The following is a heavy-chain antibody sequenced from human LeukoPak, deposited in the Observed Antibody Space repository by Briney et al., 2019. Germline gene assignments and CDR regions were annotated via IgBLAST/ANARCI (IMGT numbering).Heavy chain of an antibody. V-gene: IGHV4-39*07. D-gene: IGHD3-10*01. J-gene: IGHJ4*02. CDR1: GGSIRSSGYY. CDR2: INHSGST. CDR3: ARRAYGSGRRYYFDY. Sequence: SETLSLTCTVSGGSIRSSGYYWSWIRQPPGKGLEWIGEINHSGSTNYNPSLKSRVTISVDTSKNQFSLKLSSVTAADTAVYYCARRAYGSGRRYYFDYWGQGTLVTVSS.